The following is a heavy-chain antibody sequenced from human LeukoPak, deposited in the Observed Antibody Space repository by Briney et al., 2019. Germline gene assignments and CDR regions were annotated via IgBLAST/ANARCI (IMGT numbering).Heavy chain of an antibody. CDR1: GGSISSYY. CDR2: IYYSGST. CDR3: ARASIAARPRRFDY. V-gene: IGHV4-59*01. Sequence: SETLSLTCTVSGGSISSYYWSWIRQPPGKGLEWIGYIYYSGSTNYNPSPKSRVTISVDTSKNQFSLKLSSLTAADTAVYYCARASIAARPRRFDYWGQGTLVTVSS. D-gene: IGHD6-6*01. J-gene: IGHJ4*02.